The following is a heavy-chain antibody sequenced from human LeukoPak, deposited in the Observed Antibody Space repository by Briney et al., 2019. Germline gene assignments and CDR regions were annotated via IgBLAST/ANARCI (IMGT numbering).Heavy chain of an antibody. J-gene: IGHJ5*02. CDR2: IYYSGST. V-gene: IGHV4-59*12. Sequence: PSETLSLTCTVSGGSISSYYWSWIRQPPGKGLEWIGYIYYSGSTNYNPSLKSRVTISVDTSKNQFSLKLSSVTAADTAVYYCASRGVGYCSGGSCSNNWFDPWGQGTLVTVSS. CDR1: GGSISSYY. CDR3: ASRGVGYCSGGSCSNNWFDP. D-gene: IGHD2-15*01.